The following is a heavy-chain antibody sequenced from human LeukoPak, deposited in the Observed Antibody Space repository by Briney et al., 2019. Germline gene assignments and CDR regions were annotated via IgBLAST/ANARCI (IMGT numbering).Heavy chain of an antibody. J-gene: IGHJ4*02. D-gene: IGHD1-1*01. CDR1: GASISTVGYS. CDR3: ARMAGRTVDH. V-gene: IGHV4-30-2*01. CDR2: IFPTGST. Sequence: PSETLSLTCAVSGASISTVGYSWSWIRQPPGNGLEWIGYIFPTGSTSYNPSLKSRLTISLDSSNNQFSLRLNSVTAADTAVYYCARMAGRTVDHWGQGTLSPSPQ.